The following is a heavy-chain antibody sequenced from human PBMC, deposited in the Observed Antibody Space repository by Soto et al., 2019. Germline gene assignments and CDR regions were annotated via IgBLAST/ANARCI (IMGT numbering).Heavy chain of an antibody. D-gene: IGHD6-19*01. CDR3: ARGHGSGWTLNNWFDP. Sequence: GTLCLTCAVYGGSFSGYDWSWIRQPAGKGLEWIGEINHSGSTNYNPSLKSRVTISVDTSKNQFSLKLRSVTAADTAVYYCARGHGSGWTLNNWFDPWGQGTLVTVSS. CDR1: GGSFSGYD. J-gene: IGHJ5*02. CDR2: INHSGST. V-gene: IGHV4-34*01.